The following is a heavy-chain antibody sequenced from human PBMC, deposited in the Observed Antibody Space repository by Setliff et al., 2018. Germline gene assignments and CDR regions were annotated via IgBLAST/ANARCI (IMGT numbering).Heavy chain of an antibody. CDR1: GYTFTTYY. D-gene: IGHD1-26*01. J-gene: IGHJ5*02. Sequence: ASVKVSCKASGYTFTTYYMHWVRQAPGQGLEWMGIINPSGGSTSYAQKFQGRVTITRDTSASTAYLELSSLRSEDPAVYYCARVPVVGATKLYWFDPWGQGTLVTVSS. V-gene: IGHV1-46*01. CDR2: INPSGGST. CDR3: ARVPVVGATKLYWFDP.